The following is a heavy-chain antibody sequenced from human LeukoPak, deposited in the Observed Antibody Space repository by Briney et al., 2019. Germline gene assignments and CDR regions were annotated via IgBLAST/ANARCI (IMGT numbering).Heavy chain of an antibody. CDR3: ARVLRGYDSGAYYYDYFDY. CDR1: GITVDSNY. V-gene: IGHV3-66*01. D-gene: IGHD3-22*01. J-gene: IGHJ4*02. CDR2: INNGGST. Sequence: AGSLRLSCVVSGITVDSNYMSWVRQAPGKGLERVSLINNGGSTHYADSVKGRFTSSRDISQNTLYLQLNSLRAEDTAVYYCARVLRGYDSGAYYYDYFDYWGQGTLVTVSS.